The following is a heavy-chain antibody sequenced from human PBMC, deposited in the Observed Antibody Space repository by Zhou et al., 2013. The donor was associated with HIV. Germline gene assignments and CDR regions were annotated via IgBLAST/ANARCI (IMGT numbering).Heavy chain of an antibody. J-gene: IGHJ6*03. D-gene: IGHD6-6*01. CDR1: GGTFSSYA. V-gene: IGHV1-69*04. CDR3: AREAFIAARPYYYYYMDV. CDR2: IIPILGIA. Sequence: QVQLVQSGAEVKKPGSSVKVSCKASGGTFSSYAISWVRQAPGQGLEWMGRIIPILGIANYAQKFQGRVTITADKSTSTAYMELSSLRSEDTAVYYCAREAFIAARPYYYYYMDVWGKGTTVTVSS.